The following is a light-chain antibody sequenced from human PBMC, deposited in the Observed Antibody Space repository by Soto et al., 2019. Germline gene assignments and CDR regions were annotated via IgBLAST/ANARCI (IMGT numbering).Light chain of an antibody. CDR1: QSVSSN. CDR2: DAS. CDR3: HQRSSWPPT. J-gene: IGKJ4*01. V-gene: IGKV3-11*01. Sequence: ENVLTQSPATLSLSPGERATLSCRANQSVSSNLAWYQQAPGQAPRLLIYDASSRAAGIPARFSGSGSGTDFTLTISSLQPEDSAVYYCHQRSSWPPTFGGGTKVDIK.